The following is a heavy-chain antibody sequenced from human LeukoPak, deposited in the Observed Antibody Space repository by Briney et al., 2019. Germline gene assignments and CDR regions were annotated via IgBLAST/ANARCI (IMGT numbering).Heavy chain of an antibody. CDR3: AKSTAWGEGSGGSNY. Sequence: GSLRLSCAASGFPFNDYTLNWVRQAAGKGLEWVSSISSTSVYIYYTDSVKGRFTISRDNSKNSLYLQMNSLRAEDTAVYYCAKSTAWGEGSGGSNYWGQGTLVTVSS. D-gene: IGHD2-15*01. V-gene: IGHV3-21*04. CDR1: GFPFNDYT. J-gene: IGHJ4*02. CDR2: ISSTSVYI.